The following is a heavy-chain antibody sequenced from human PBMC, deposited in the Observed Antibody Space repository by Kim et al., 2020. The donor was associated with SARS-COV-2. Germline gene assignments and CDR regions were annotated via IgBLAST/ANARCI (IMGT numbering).Heavy chain of an antibody. CDR3: ARVPVRYSSTWYYYYAMDV. D-gene: IGHD6-13*01. V-gene: IGHV4-59*01. CDR2: VSYSGNI. J-gene: IGHJ6*02. CDR1: GDSISTYY. Sequence: SETLSLTCTVSGDSISTYYLTWIRQPPGKGLEWIGYVSYSGNINYNPSLQSRVIILLDTSKNQFSLKLGSVTAADTAVYHCARVPVRYSSTWYYYYAMDVWGPGATVTVSS.